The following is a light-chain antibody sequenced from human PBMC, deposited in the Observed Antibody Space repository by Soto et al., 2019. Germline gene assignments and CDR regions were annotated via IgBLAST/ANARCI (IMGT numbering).Light chain of an antibody. CDR3: QQYVSIPLT. Sequence: EILLTQSPGTLSLSPGERATLSCRASQSVGTYLAWYQQKPGQAPRLLIYGASSRATGIPDRFSGSGSGTDFTLTISRLEPEDFAVYYCQQYVSIPLTFGGGTKVDIK. CDR2: GAS. V-gene: IGKV3-20*01. J-gene: IGKJ4*01. CDR1: QSVGTY.